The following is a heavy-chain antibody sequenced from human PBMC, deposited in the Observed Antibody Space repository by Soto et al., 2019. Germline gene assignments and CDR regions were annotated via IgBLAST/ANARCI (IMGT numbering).Heavy chain of an antibody. J-gene: IGHJ4*02. V-gene: IGHV3-30-3*01. CDR1: GFTFSSYA. CDR3: ARSLLWFGESRNYFDY. CDR2: ISYDGSNK. D-gene: IGHD3-10*01. Sequence: GGSLRLSCAASGFTFSSYAMHWVRQAPGKGLEWVAVISYDGSNKYYADSVKGRFTISRDNSKNTLYLQMNSLRAEDTAVYYCARSLLWFGESRNYFDYWGQGTLVTVSS.